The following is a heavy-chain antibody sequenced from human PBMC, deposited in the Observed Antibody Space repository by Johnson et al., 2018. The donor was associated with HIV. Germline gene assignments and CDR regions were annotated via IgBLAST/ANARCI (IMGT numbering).Heavy chain of an antibody. V-gene: IGHV3-30*03. CDR3: ARDSGAPGNDAFDI. J-gene: IGHJ3*02. D-gene: IGHD1-26*01. CDR1: GFTFSSYG. CDR2: ISYDGTNK. Sequence: QVQLVESGGGVVQPGRSLRLSCAASGFTFSSYGMHWVRQAPGKGLEWVSVISYDGTNKYYADSLKGRFTLSRDNSKNTLYLQMNSLRPEDTALYFCARDSGAPGNDAFDIWGQGTMVTISS.